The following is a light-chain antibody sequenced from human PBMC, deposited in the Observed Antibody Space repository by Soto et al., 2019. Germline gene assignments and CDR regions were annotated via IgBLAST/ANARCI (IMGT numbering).Light chain of an antibody. CDR3: SSYSTTTTRI. V-gene: IGLV2-14*01. CDR2: EVS. CDR1: SSDIGGYNY. Sequence: QSVLTQPASVSGSPGQSIIISCTGTSSDIGGYNYVSWYQQHPGKAPKLMISEVSNRPSGVSHRFSGSKSGNTASLTISGLQAEDEADYYCSSYSTTTTRIFGGGTKVTVL. J-gene: IGLJ2*01.